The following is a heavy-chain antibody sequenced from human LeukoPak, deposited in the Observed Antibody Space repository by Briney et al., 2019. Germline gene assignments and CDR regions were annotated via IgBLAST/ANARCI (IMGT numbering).Heavy chain of an antibody. D-gene: IGHD3-3*01. Sequence: SETLSLTCTVSGYSLSSGNYWGWIRQPPGKGLEWIGYIYYSGSTNYNPSLKSRVTISVDTSKNQFSLKLSSVTAADTAVYYCARSLGPYYDFWSHLNWFDPWGQGTLVTVSS. J-gene: IGHJ5*01. CDR2: IYYSGST. CDR1: GYSLSSGNY. CDR3: ARSLGPYYDFWSHLNWFDP. V-gene: IGHV4-61*01.